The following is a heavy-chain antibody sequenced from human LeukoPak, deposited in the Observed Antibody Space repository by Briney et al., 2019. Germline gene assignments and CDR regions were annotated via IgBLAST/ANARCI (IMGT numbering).Heavy chain of an antibody. CDR2: ISYDGSNK. CDR3: ARDRNSGWYLFWFDP. J-gene: IGHJ5*02. Sequence: PGGSLRLSCAASGFTFSSYAMHWVRQAPGKGLEWVAVISYDGSNKYYADSVKGRFTISRDNSKNTLYLQMNSLRAEDTAVYYCARDRNSGWYLFWFDPWGQGTLVTVSS. CDR1: GFTFSSYA. D-gene: IGHD6-19*01. V-gene: IGHV3-30-3*01.